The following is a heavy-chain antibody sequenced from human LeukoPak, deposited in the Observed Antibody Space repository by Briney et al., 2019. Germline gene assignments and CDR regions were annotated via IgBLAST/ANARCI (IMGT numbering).Heavy chain of an antibody. CDR1: GFTFSSYE. CDR2: ISSSGSTI. CDR3: ASGENGVLWFGESPYYFDY. D-gene: IGHD3-10*01. Sequence: QPGGSLRLSCAASGFTFSSYEMNWVRQAPGKGLEWVSYISSSGSTIYYADSVKGRFTISRDNAKNSLYLQMNSLRAEDTAVYYCASGENGVLWFGESPYYFDYWGQGTLVTVSS. V-gene: IGHV3-48*03. J-gene: IGHJ4*02.